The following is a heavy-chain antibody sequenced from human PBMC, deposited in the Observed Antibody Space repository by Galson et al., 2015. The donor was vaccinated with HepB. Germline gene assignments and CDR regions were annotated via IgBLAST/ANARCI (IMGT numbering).Heavy chain of an antibody. CDR1: GFTFSSYG. CDR2: ISYDGSNK. CDR3: AKNNLFNYYDSSGYYHY. V-gene: IGHV3-30*18. D-gene: IGHD3-22*01. Sequence: SLRLSCAASGFTFSSYGMHWVRQAPGKGLEWVAVISYDGSNKYYADSVKGRFTISRDNSKNTLYLQMNSLRAEDTAVYYCAKNNLFNYYDSSGYYHYWGQGTLVTVSS. J-gene: IGHJ4*02.